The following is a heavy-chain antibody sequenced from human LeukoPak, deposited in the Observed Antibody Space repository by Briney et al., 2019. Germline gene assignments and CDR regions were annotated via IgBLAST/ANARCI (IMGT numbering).Heavy chain of an antibody. V-gene: IGHV1-46*01. CDR2: INPSGGST. J-gene: IGHJ4*02. CDR1: GGTFSSYA. CDR3: ITVGYPFDY. D-gene: IGHD6-13*01. Sequence: ASVKVSCKASGGTFSSYAISWVRQAPGQGLEWMGIINPSGGSTSYAQKFQGRVTMTRDTSTSTVYMELSSLRSEDTAVYYCITVGYPFDYWGQGTLVTVSS.